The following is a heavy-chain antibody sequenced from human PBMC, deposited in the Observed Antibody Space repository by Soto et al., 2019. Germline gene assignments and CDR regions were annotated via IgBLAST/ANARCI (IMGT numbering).Heavy chain of an antibody. D-gene: IGHD1-26*01. CDR1: GGPISVYY. CDR2: IYDSGSP. V-gene: IGHV4-59*01. Sequence: SETLSLTCTISGGPISVYYWSWIRQPPGQALEWIGYIYDSGSPYYNPSLRSRVIISADTSKNQISLKLTSATAADTAVYYCARGVGSSPPRYWGRGTLVTVSS. CDR3: ARGVGSSPPRY. J-gene: IGHJ4*02.